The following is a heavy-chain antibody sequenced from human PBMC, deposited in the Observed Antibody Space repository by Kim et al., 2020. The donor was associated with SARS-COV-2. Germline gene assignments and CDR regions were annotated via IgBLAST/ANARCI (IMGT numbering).Heavy chain of an antibody. CDR1: GDSISRSTYY. J-gene: IGHJ4*02. CDR3: ARQRAPSVDVSDY. Sequence: SETLSLTCTVSGDSISRSTYYWGWIRQPPGKGLEWIGSIYNSGSAYYNPSLKSRLTISVDTSKNHFSLKLSSVTAADTAVYYCARQRAPSVDVSDYWGQGALVTVSS. V-gene: IGHV4-39*01. CDR2: IYNSGSA.